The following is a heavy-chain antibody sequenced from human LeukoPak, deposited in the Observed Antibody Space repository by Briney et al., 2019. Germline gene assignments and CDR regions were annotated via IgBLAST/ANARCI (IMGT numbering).Heavy chain of an antibody. CDR2: IYTSGST. D-gene: IGHD3-10*01. CDR3: ARDITYGSGSYYNEYYFDY. Sequence: PSETLSLTCTVSGGSISSYYWSWIRQPAGKGLEWIGRIYTSGSTNYNPSLESRVTMSVDTSKNQFSLKLSSVTAADTAVYYCARDITYGSGSYYNEYYFDYWGQGTLVTVSS. CDR1: GGSISSYY. J-gene: IGHJ4*02. V-gene: IGHV4-4*07.